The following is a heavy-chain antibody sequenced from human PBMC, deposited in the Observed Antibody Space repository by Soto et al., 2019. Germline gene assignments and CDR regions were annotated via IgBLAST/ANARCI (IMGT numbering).Heavy chain of an antibody. J-gene: IGHJ4*02. CDR1: GFMFSGYG. Sequence: QVQLVESGGGVVQPGGSLRLSCAASGFMFSGYGMHWVRQSPGEGLEWVAVLANDGTNQYYADSVKGRFTISRDNSKNPLYLQMDSLRPEHTDVYYCARRIGGSRWDPPDYWGQGTLVTVSS. CDR2: LANDGTNQ. V-gene: IGHV3-30*03. CDR3: ARRIGGSRWDPPDY. D-gene: IGHD6-13*01.